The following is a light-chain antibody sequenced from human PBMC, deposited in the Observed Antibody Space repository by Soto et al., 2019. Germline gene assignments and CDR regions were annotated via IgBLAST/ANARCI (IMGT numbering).Light chain of an antibody. CDR3: QQYGGSPFT. V-gene: IGKV3-20*01. CDR1: QSFSTSY. Sequence: EIVLTQSPGTLSLSPGERATLSCRASQSFSTSYLAWYQHKPGQAPRLLIYNTFNRATGIPDRFSGSGSGTDFTLTISRLEPEDFAVDYCQQYGGSPFTFGPGTKVDIK. CDR2: NTF. J-gene: IGKJ3*01.